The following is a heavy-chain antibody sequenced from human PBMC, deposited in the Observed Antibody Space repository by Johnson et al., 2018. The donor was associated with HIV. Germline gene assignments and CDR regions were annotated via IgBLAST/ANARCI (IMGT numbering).Heavy chain of an antibody. D-gene: IGHD2-2*02. CDR2: INWNGGST. Sequence: VQLVESGGGLVKPGGSLRLSCAASGFIFSDSYMSWVRQAPGKGLEWVSGINWNGGSTGYADSVKGRFTISRDNATNSLYLQMNSLRAEDTALYYCTRGLGTINGYKKIDAFDIGGQGTMVTVSS. CDR3: TRGLGTINGYKKIDAFDI. CDR1: GFIFSDSY. J-gene: IGHJ3*02. V-gene: IGHV3-20*04.